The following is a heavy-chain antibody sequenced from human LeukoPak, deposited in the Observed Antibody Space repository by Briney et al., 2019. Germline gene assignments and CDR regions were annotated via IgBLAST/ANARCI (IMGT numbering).Heavy chain of an antibody. CDR3: ARDHGQAYYYDSSGYRYYFDY. CDR2: INPNSGGT. V-gene: IGHV1-2*02. Sequence: GASVKVSCKASGYTFTGYYMHWVRQAPGQGLEWMGWINPNSGGTNYAQKFQGRVTMTRDTSISTAYMELSRLRSDDTAVYYCARDHGQAYYYDSSGYRYYFDYWGQGTLVTVSS. CDR1: GYTFTGYY. D-gene: IGHD3-22*01. J-gene: IGHJ4*02.